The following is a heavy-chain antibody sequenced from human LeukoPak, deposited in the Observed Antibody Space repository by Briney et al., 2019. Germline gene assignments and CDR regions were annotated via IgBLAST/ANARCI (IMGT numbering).Heavy chain of an antibody. J-gene: IGHJ4*02. V-gene: IGHV3-23*01. CDR2: VSGSGRNT. CDR1: GFTFSNYA. CDR3: APTRPEYQLLSN. Sequence: GGSLRLSCAGSGFTFSNYAMTWVRQAPGKGLEWVSSVSGSGRNTFYPDSVEGRFTISRDNSKNTVYLQMNSLRAEDSAVYYCAPTRPEYQLLSNWGQGTLVTVSS. D-gene: IGHD2-2*01.